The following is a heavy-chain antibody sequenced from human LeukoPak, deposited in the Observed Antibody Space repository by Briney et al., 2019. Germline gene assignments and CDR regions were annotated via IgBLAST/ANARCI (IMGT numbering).Heavy chain of an antibody. Sequence: SETLSLTCAVYGGSFSGYYWRWIRQPPGKGLEWIGEINHSGSTNYNPSLKSRVTISVDTSKNQFSLKLSSVTAADTAVYYCARGADYDSSGYTDFDIWGQGTMVTVSS. V-gene: IGHV4-34*01. CDR2: INHSGST. D-gene: IGHD3-22*01. CDR3: ARGADYDSSGYTDFDI. CDR1: GGSFSGYY. J-gene: IGHJ3*02.